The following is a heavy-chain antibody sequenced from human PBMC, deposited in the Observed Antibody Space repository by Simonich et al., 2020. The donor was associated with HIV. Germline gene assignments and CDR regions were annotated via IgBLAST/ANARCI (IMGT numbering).Heavy chain of an antibody. Sequence: QVQLQQWGAGLLKPSETLSLTCAVYGGSFSGYYWSWIRQPPGKGLEWIGEINHSGITNCKSSLNSRATISVDKSKNQFSLKLSSVTAADTAIYYCARRDRELILYFDYWGQGNLVTVSS. CDR3: ARRDRELILYFDY. CDR2: INHSGIT. D-gene: IGHD3-3*01. J-gene: IGHJ4*02. V-gene: IGHV4-34*01. CDR1: GGSFSGYY.